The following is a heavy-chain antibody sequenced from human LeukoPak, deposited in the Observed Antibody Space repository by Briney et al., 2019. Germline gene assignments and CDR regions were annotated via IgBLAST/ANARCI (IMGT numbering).Heavy chain of an antibody. J-gene: IGHJ3*02. CDR1: GGTFSSYA. D-gene: IGHD1-26*01. CDR3: ARRRPVGATYDAFDI. Sequence: SVKVSCKASGGTFSSYAISWVRQAPGQGLEWMGRIIPILGIANYAQKFQGRVTITADKSTSTAYMELSSLRSEDTAVYYCARRRPVGATYDAFDIWGQGTMVTVSS. CDR2: IIPILGIA. V-gene: IGHV1-69*04.